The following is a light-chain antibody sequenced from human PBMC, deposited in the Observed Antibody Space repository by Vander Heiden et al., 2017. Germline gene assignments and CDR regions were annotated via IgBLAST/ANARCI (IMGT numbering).Light chain of an antibody. V-gene: IGLV1-51*02. Sequence: QSVLTQPPSVSAAPGPRVTISCSGSRSNIGNNYVSWYQHLPGTAPKLLIYENDKRPSGIPHRFSGSKSGTSATLGITGLQTGDEADYFCGTWDSSLSTVVFGGGTKLTVL. J-gene: IGLJ2*01. CDR3: GTWDSSLSTVV. CDR1: RSNIGNNY. CDR2: END.